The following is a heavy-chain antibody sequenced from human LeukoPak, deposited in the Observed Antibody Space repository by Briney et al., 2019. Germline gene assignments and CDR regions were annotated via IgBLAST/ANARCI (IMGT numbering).Heavy chain of an antibody. Sequence: GSLRLSCATSGFSFSSYSMNWVRQAPGKGLEWVSYIHSGGNTIYYGDSVKGRFTISRDNAKNSLYLQMNSLRDEDTAIYYCARDPHALDYWGQGTLVTVSS. CDR1: GFSFSSYS. CDR2: IHSGGNTI. CDR3: ARDPHALDY. V-gene: IGHV3-48*02. J-gene: IGHJ4*02.